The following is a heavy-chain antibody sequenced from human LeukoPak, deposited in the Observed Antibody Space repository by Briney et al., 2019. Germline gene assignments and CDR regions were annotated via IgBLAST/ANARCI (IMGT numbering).Heavy chain of an antibody. Sequence: NPGGSLRLSCAVSGFTFSSYSMNWVRQAPGKGLEWVSSISSSSIYIYYPDSMKGRFTVSRDDAKNSLSLQMNSLRAEDTAVYYCATGILTGYTFDNWGQGTLVTVSS. CDR2: ISSSSIYI. CDR1: GFTFSSYS. J-gene: IGHJ4*02. D-gene: IGHD3-9*01. V-gene: IGHV3-21*01. CDR3: ATGILTGYTFDN.